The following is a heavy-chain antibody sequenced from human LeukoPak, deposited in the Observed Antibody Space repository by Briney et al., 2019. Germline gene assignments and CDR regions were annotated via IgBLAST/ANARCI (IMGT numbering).Heavy chain of an antibody. CDR3: AGPLSTIWNSFDI. V-gene: IGHV1-2*02. CDR2: INPNGGGT. CDR1: GYTFTAYY. D-gene: IGHD2/OR15-2a*01. J-gene: IGHJ3*02. Sequence: ASVKASCKASGYTFTAYYIHWVRQAPGQGLEWMGWINPNGGGTSYAQKFQGRVTMTRDTSITTAYMNLSRLTSDDTAMYYCAGPLSTIWNSFDIWGQGTMVTVSS.